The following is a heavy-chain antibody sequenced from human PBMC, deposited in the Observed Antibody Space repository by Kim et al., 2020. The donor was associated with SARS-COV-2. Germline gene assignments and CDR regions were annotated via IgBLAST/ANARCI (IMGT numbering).Heavy chain of an antibody. CDR1: GGTFSAYV. V-gene: IGHV1-69*13. CDR3: ASALRDSFYYYGMDV. Sequence: SVKVSCKTSGGTFSAYVISWVRQAPGQGLEWMGGIITMFGTTSYAQNFLGRVTISADESTSTVYMELSSLRSEDTAVYYCASALRDSFYYYGMDVWGQGTTVTVSS. CDR2: IITMFGTT. J-gene: IGHJ6*02.